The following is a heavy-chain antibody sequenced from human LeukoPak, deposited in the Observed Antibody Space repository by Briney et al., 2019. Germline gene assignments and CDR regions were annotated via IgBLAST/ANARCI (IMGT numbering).Heavy chain of an antibody. J-gene: IGHJ4*02. CDR3: ARSPTYYDYVWGSYRSTYYFDY. D-gene: IGHD3-16*02. CDR1: GGSFSGYY. CDR2: INHSGST. V-gene: IGHV4-34*01. Sequence: PSETLSLTCAVYGGSFSGYYWSWIRQPPGKGLEWIGEINHSGSTNYNPSLKSRVTISVDTSKNQFSLKLSSVTAADTAVYYCARSPTYYDYVWGSYRSTYYFDYWGQGTLVTVSS.